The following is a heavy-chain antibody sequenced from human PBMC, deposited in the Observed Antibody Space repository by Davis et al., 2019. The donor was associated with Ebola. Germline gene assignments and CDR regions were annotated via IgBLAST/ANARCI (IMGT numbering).Heavy chain of an antibody. D-gene: IGHD1-26*01. Sequence: PGGSLRLSCAASGFTVSSNYMSWVRQAPGKGLEWVSVIYSGGSTYYADSVKGRFTISRDNSKNTLYLQMNSLRAEDTAVYYCARGQVGFRFDYWGQGTLVTVSS. V-gene: IGHV3-53*01. J-gene: IGHJ4*02. CDR3: ARGQVGFRFDY. CDR2: IYSGGST. CDR1: GFTVSSNY.